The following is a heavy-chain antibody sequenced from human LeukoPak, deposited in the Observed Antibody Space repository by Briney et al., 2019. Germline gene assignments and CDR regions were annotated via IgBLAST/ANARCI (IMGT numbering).Heavy chain of an antibody. V-gene: IGHV4-34*01. D-gene: IGHD6-13*01. CDR2: INHSGST. CDR3: ARARRAAAGRRNYYYYYYMDV. Sequence: PSETLSLTCAVYGGSFSGYYWSWIRQPPGKGLEWIGEINHSGSTNYNPSLKSRVTISVDTSKNQFSLKLSSVTAADTAVYYCARARRAAAGRRNYYYYYYMDVWGKGTTVTISS. CDR1: GGSFSGYY. J-gene: IGHJ6*03.